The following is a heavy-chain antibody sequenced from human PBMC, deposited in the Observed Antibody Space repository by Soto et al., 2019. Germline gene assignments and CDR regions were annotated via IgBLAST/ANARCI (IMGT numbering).Heavy chain of an antibody. V-gene: IGHV3-64*02. Sequence: GGSLRLSCAGSGFMFNDFAMHWVRQAPGKGPEYVSGINSRGGRTFYADSVKGRFTISRDNSKNTVHLQLGSLRAEDSAVYYCAKEDYYYYYMDVWGKGTTVTVSS. CDR2: INSRGGRT. J-gene: IGHJ6*03. CDR3: AKEDYYYYYMDV. CDR1: GFMFNDFA.